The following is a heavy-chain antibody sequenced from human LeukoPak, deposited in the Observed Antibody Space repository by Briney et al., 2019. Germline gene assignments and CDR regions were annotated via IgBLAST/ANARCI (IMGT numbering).Heavy chain of an antibody. CDR3: ARGRIAAGVAFDI. J-gene: IGHJ3*02. D-gene: IGHD6-13*01. Sequence: SETLSLTCTVSGGSISSGSYYWSWIRQPGGKGLEWIGRIYTSGSTNYNPSLRSRVTISVETTKKQFALKLSSLTAADTAVYYCARGRIAAGVAFDIWGQGTMVTVSS. V-gene: IGHV4-61*02. CDR1: GGSISSGSYY. CDR2: IYTSGST.